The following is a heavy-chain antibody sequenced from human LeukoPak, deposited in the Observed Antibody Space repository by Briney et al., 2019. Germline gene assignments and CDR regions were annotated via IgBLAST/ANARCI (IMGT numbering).Heavy chain of an antibody. D-gene: IGHD5-18*01. CDR3: ARDQADTAMVTSWFDP. CDR1: GFTFSSYS. CDR2: ISSSSSYI. Sequence: PGGSLRLSCAASGFTFSSYSMNWVRQAPGKGLEWVSSISSSSSYIYYADSVKGRFTISRDNAKNSLYLQMNSLRAEDTAVYYCARDQADTAMVTSWFDPWGQGTLVTVSS. J-gene: IGHJ5*02. V-gene: IGHV3-21*01.